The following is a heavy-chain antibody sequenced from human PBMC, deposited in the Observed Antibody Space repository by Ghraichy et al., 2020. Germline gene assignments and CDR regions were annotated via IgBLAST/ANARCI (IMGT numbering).Heavy chain of an antibody. CDR1: GGPISSYY. Sequence: SETLSLTCTGSGGPISSYYWSWIRQPAGKGLEWIGRIYTSGSTNYNPSLKSRVTMSVDTSKNQLSLKLSSVTAADTAVYYCARDGSPSPDSSGYYLDPWGQGTLVIVTS. CDR2: IYTSGST. J-gene: IGHJ5*02. D-gene: IGHD3-22*01. CDR3: ARDGSPSPDSSGYYLDP. V-gene: IGHV4-4*07.